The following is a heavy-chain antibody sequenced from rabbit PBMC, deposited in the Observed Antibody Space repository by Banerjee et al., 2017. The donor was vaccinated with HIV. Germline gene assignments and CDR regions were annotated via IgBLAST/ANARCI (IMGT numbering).Heavy chain of an antibody. J-gene: IGHJ6*01. CDR1: GFSFSNKYV. CDR3: ARAGYDDYGLDL. Sequence: QEQLVEYGGDLVKPGASLTLTCKASGFSFSNKYVMCWVRQAPGKGLEWIACINTSSGNTYYANWAKGRFSISKTSSTTVTLQMTSLTAADTASYFCARAGYDDYGLDLWGPGTLVTVS. CDR2: INTSSGNT. D-gene: IGHD2-1*01. V-gene: IGHV1S45*01.